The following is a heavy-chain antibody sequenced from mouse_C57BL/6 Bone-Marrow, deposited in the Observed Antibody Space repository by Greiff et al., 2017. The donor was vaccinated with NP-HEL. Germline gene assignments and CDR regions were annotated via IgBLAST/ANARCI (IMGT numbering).Heavy chain of an antibody. J-gene: IGHJ3*01. Sequence: VQLQQSGAELARPGASVKLSCKASGYTFTSYGISWVKQRTGQGLEWIGEIYPRSGNTYYNEMFKGKATMTEDKASSTGYMELSSRTSEDSAVYFCARKGGYYPPGFAYWGQGTLVTVSA. V-gene: IGHV1-81*01. CDR3: ARKGGYYPPGFAY. CDR1: GYTFTSYG. CDR2: IYPRSGNT. D-gene: IGHD2-3*01.